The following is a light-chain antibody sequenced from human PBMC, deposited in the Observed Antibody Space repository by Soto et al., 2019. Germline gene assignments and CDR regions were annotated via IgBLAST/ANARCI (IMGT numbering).Light chain of an antibody. V-gene: IGLV2-11*01. CDR2: DVS. J-gene: IGLJ1*01. CDR1: SSDFGGYNY. Sequence: QSALTQPRSVSGSPGQSVTISCTGTSSDFGGYNYVSWYQQHPGKAPKLMIYDVSKRPSGVPDRFSGSKSGNTASLTISGLQAEDEADYYCCSYAGSYPLYVFGTGTKVTVL. CDR3: CSYAGSYPLYV.